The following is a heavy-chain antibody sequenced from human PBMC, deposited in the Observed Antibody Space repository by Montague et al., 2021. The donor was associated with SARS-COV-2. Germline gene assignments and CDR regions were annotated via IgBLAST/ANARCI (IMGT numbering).Heavy chain of an antibody. J-gene: IGHJ6*02. CDR3: ARVRYNGSGTSLGMDD. CDR1: GGSFSGYY. V-gene: IGHV4-34*01. Sequence: SETLSLTCAVYGGSFSGYYWSWIRQPPGKGLEWIGEINHSGSTNCNPSLKSRVTISVDTSKNQFSLKLSSVTAADTAVYYCARVRYNGSGTSLGMDDWGQGTTVTVSS. CDR2: INHSGST. D-gene: IGHD3-10*01.